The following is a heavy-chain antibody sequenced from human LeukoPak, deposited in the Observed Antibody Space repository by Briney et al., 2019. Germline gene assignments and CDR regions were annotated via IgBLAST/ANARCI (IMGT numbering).Heavy chain of an antibody. CDR2: IHYSGYT. CDR3: ARGPGGVSAYF. CDR1: GGSISSHY. J-gene: IGHJ4*02. Sequence: SETLSLTCTVSGGSISSHYWSWFRQPPGKGLEWIGYIHYSGYTNYNPSLKSRVTISVETSQNQFSLNLTSVTAADTAVYYCARGPGGVSAYFWGQGTLVTVSS. D-gene: IGHD2-8*01. V-gene: IGHV4-59*11.